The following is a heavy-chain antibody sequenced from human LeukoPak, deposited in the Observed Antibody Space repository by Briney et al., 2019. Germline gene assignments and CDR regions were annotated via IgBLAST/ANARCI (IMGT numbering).Heavy chain of an antibody. CDR3: ARVVPYYYYMDV. J-gene: IGHJ6*03. V-gene: IGHV4-34*01. CDR1: GGSFSGYY. CDR2: INHSGST. Sequence: SETLSLTCAVYGGSFSGYYWSWIRQPPGKGLEWIGEINHSGSTNYNPPLKSRVTISVETSKNQFSLKLSSVTAADTAVYYCARVVPYYYYMDVWGKGTTVTISS.